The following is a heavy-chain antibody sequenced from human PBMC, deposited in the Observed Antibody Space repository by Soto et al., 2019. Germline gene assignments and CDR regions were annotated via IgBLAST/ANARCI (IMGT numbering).Heavy chain of an antibody. Sequence: EVQLLESGGGLVQPGGSLRISCAASGFTFSSYSMTWLRQAPGKGLEWVSTISNSGGSTYYIDSVKGRFTISRDNSKNTLYLQMNSLRAEDTALYFCAKDWTSIWGQGTMVTVSS. CDR3: AKDWTSI. V-gene: IGHV3-23*01. CDR2: ISNSGGST. D-gene: IGHD3-3*01. J-gene: IGHJ3*02. CDR1: GFTFSSYS.